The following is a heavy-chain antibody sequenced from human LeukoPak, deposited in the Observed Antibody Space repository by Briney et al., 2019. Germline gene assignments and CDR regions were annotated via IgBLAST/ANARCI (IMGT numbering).Heavy chain of an antibody. Sequence: ASVKVSCKASGYTFTGYYMHWVRQAPGQGLEWMGWINPDSGGTNYAQKFQGRVTMTRDTSISTAYMELSRLRSDDTAVYYCATMTMVQGVTHLDYWGQGTLVTVSS. V-gene: IGHV1-2*02. J-gene: IGHJ4*02. CDR2: INPDSGGT. D-gene: IGHD3-10*01. CDR1: GYTFTGYY. CDR3: ATMTMVQGVTHLDY.